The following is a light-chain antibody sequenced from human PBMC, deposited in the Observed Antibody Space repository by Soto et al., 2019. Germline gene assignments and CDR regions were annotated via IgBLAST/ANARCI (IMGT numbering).Light chain of an antibody. J-gene: IGLJ3*02. Sequence: QPVLTQPPSVSGAPGQKVIISCTGSTSNIGAGCDVHWYQQLPGTAPKLLIYSNSNRPSGVPDRLSGSKSGTSASLAITGLQVEDEADYYCQSYDSSLSAAVFGGGTKLTVL. CDR3: QSYDSSLSAAV. CDR2: SNS. CDR1: TSNIGAGCD. V-gene: IGLV1-40*01.